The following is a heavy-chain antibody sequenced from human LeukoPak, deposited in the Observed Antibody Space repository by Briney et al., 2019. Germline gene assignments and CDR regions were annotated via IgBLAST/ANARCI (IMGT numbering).Heavy chain of an antibody. CDR2: IWHDRYNK. CDR1: GFTFSSYG. Sequence: SGGPLRLSCAASGFTFSSYGTHWVRQAPGKGLEWVAVIWHDRYNKYYADSVKGRFAISRDNSKNTLYLQMNSLRAEDTAVYYCARDEGLRLRGVTTPYFDYWGQGTRVTVSS. D-gene: IGHD4-17*01. CDR3: ARDEGLRLRGVTTPYFDY. V-gene: IGHV3-33*01. J-gene: IGHJ4*02.